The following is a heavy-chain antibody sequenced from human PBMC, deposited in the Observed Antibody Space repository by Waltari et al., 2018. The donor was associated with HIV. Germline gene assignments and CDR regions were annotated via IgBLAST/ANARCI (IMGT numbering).Heavy chain of an antibody. J-gene: IGHJ5*02. D-gene: IGHD3-3*01. CDR3: GREKSRASEWYGIFYLDA. CDR1: GGSFSGYY. Sequence: QVQLQQWGAGLLKPSETLSLTCAVYGGSFSGYYWTWIRQAPGKGLEWIGEVNHNGKTNYTPSLKSRVTGSVDTSKNQFSLQMKSVTGADTAVYFLGREKSRASEWYGIFYLDAWGQGTLVSVPS. V-gene: IGHV4-34*01. CDR2: VNHNGKT.